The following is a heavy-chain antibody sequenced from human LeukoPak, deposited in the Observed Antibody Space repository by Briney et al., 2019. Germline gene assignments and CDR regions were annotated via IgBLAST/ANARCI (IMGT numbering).Heavy chain of an antibody. CDR2: IIPIFGTA. CDR3: ARGYGVTIFGVVIIDNYYYYGMDV. J-gene: IGHJ6*02. D-gene: IGHD3-3*01. CDR1: GGTFSSYA. Sequence: SVKVSCKASGGTFSSYAISWVRQAPGQGLEWMGGIIPIFGTANYAQKFQDRVTITADESTSTAYMELSSLRSEDTAVYYCARGYGVTIFGVVIIDNYYYYGMDVWGQGTTVTVSS. V-gene: IGHV1-69*13.